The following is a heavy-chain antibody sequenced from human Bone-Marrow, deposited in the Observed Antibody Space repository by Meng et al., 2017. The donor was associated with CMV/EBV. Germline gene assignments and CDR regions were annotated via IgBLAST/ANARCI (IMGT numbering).Heavy chain of an antibody. J-gene: IGHJ6*02. CDR1: GFTFSRYW. V-gene: IGHV3-21*01. CDR3: AREVGYCSSTSCYIAGMDV. Sequence: GESLKISCAASGFTFSRYWMSWVRQAPGKGLEWVSSISSSSSYIYYADSVKGRFTISRDNAKNSLYLQMNSLRAEDTAVYYCAREVGYCSSTSCYIAGMDVWGQGTTVTVSS. CDR2: ISSSSSYI. D-gene: IGHD2-2*02.